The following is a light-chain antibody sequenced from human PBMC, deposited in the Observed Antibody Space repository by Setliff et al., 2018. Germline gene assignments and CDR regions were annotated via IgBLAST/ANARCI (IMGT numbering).Light chain of an antibody. Sequence: LTQPRSVSGSPGQSVTISCTGTSSDVGGYNYVSWYQQHPGKAPKLMIYDVTKRPSGVPDRFSGSKSGNTASLTISGLQAEDEADYYCCSYAGRYTLVIFGGGTK. CDR1: SSDVGGYNY. CDR3: CSYAGRYTLVI. V-gene: IGLV2-11*01. CDR2: DVT. J-gene: IGLJ2*01.